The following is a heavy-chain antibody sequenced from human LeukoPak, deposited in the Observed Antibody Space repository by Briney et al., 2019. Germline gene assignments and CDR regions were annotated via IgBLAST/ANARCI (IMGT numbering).Heavy chain of an antibody. CDR3: ANGDYGGPKPGFDY. CDR2: IRYDGSNK. V-gene: IGHV3-30*02. J-gene: IGHJ4*02. CDR1: GFTFSSYG. D-gene: IGHD4-23*01. Sequence: TGGSLRLSCAASGFTFSSYGMHWVRQAPGKGLEWVAFIRYDGSNKYYADSVKGPFTISRDNSKNTLYLQMNSLRAEDTAVYYCANGDYGGPKPGFDYWGQGTLVTVSS.